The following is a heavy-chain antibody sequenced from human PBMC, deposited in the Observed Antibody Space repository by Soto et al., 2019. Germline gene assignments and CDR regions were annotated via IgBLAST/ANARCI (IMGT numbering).Heavy chain of an antibody. CDR1: GGTFSSYA. CDR3: ARSQGSSTSLEIYYYYYYGMDV. Sequence: QVQLVQSGAEVKKPGSSVKVSCKASGGTFSSYAISWVRQAPGQGLEWMGGIMPISGTANYAQKFQGRVTTTADETTNTAYMELSSLRTEDTAVYYCARSQGSSTSLEIYYYYYYGMDVWGQGTTVTVSS. V-gene: IGHV1-69*01. D-gene: IGHD2-2*01. J-gene: IGHJ6*02. CDR2: IMPISGTA.